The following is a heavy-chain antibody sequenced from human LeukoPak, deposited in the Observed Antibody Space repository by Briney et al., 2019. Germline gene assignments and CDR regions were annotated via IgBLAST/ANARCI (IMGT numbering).Heavy chain of an antibody. Sequence: PGGSLRLSCAASGFTFSDHYMDWVRQAPGKGLEWVGLTRNKANKYTTEYAASVKGRFTISRDDSKNSLYLQMNRLKSEDTAVYYCATFWYTSGWYPDCWGQGTLVTVSS. CDR1: GFTFSDHY. D-gene: IGHD6-19*01. CDR3: ATFWYTSGWYPDC. V-gene: IGHV3-72*01. CDR2: TRNKANKYTT. J-gene: IGHJ4*02.